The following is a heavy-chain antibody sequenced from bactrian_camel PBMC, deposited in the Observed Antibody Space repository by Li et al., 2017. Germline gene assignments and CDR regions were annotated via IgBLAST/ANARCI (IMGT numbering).Heavy chain of an antibody. CDR2: IDGGRGTT. V-gene: IGHV3S36*01. Sequence: VQLVESGGGSAQAGGSLRLSCRGSGFTSDNRCTGWFRESPGKTREGVAVIDGGRGTTDYAGSVKGRFTISRDYTGSTVYLQMNSLTPEDTAVYYCATSSRCSLDARQYSGWGQGTQVTVS. J-gene: IGHJ4*01. CDR1: GFTSDNRC. CDR3: ATSSRCSLDARQYSG. D-gene: IGHD4*01.